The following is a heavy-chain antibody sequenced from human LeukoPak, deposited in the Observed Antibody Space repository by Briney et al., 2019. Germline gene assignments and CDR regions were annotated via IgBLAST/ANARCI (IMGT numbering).Heavy chain of an antibody. CDR3: ARDLILADSSGSSAHDY. Sequence: GGSLRLSCAASGFTFSSYSMNWVRQAPGKGLEWVSSISDNSRYIYYADSVKGRFTISRDNAKNSLYLQMNSLRDEDTAVYYCARDLILADSSGSSAHDYWGQGTLVTVSS. V-gene: IGHV3-21*01. CDR2: ISDNSRYI. CDR1: GFTFSSYS. J-gene: IGHJ4*02. D-gene: IGHD2-15*01.